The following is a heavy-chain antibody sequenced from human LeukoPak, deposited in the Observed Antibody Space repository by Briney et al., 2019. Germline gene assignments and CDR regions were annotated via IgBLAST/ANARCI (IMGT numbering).Heavy chain of an antibody. CDR2: ISGSGGST. J-gene: IGHJ4*02. V-gene: IGHV3-23*01. D-gene: IGHD5-24*01. CDR1: GFTFSSYA. Sequence: GGSLRISCAASGFTFSSYALSWVRQAPGKGLEWVSAISGSGGSTYYADSVKGRFTISRDNSKNTLYLQMNSLRAEDTAVYYCAKVGRDGYNWGIDYWGQRTLVTVSS. CDR3: AKVGRDGYNWGIDY.